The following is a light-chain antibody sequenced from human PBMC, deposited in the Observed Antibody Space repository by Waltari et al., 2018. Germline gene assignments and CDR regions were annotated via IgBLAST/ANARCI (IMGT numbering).Light chain of an antibody. V-gene: IGLV3-10*01. J-gene: IGLJ2*01. CDR1: ALPKNY. CDR2: EGV. CDR3: YSTDSSGNVQV. Sequence: SYELKQPPSVSVSPGQTARITCSGEALPKNYAYWYQQKSGQAPVQVIYEGVTRPSGIPERFSGSSSGTMVTLTISGAQVEDEADYYCYSTDSSGNVQVFGGGTKLTVL.